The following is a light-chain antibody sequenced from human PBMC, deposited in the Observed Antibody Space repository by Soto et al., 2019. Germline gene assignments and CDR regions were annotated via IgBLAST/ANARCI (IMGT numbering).Light chain of an antibody. J-gene: IGKJ5*01. CDR2: GAS. V-gene: IGKV3-15*01. CDR1: QSVSSK. CDR3: HQYSNWPPIT. Sequence: ELVMTQSPATLSVSPGERAILSWTASQSVSSKLAWYQQKPGQAPRLLIYGASTRATGIPARFSGSGSATEFTLTISSLQSEDFAVYYCHQYSNWPPITFGQGTRVEIK.